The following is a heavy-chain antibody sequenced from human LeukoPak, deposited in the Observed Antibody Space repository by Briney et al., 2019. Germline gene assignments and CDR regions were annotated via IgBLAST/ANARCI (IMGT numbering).Heavy chain of an antibody. CDR3: AKDLRITMIVVVITAFDI. Sequence: GRSLRLSCAASGFTFSSYAMHWVRQAPGKGLEWVAVISYDGSNKYYADSVKGRFTNSRDNSKNTLYLQVNSLRAEDTAVYYCAKDLRITMIVVVITAFDIWGQGTMVTVSS. V-gene: IGHV3-30*04. CDR1: GFTFSSYA. CDR2: ISYDGSNK. J-gene: IGHJ3*02. D-gene: IGHD3-22*01.